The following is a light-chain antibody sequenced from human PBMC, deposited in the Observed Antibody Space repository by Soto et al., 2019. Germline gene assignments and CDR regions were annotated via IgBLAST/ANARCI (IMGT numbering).Light chain of an antibody. V-gene: IGLV2-14*01. Sequence: QSALTQPASVSGSPGQSITISCTGTSSDVGSYNYVSWYQQYPGKAPKLMIYDVSNRPSGVSYRFPGSKSGNTASLTISGLQAEDEADYYGSSYTTSSTHVVFGGGTKLTVL. CDR2: DVS. CDR1: SSDVGSYNY. CDR3: SSYTTSSTHVV. J-gene: IGLJ2*01.